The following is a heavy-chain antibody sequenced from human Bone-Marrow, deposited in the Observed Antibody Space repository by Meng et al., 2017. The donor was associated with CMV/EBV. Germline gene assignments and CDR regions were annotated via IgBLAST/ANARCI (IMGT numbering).Heavy chain of an antibody. CDR3: ARVYYDSTNYYFSFGY. CDR2: ISYDGSNK. CDR1: GFTFSSYA. J-gene: IGHJ4*02. D-gene: IGHD3-22*01. Sequence: GGSLRLSCAASGFTFSSYAMHWVRQAPGKGLEWVAVISYDGSNKYYADSVKGRFTISRDNSKNTLILQMNSLRTEDTAVYYCARVYYDSTNYYFSFGYWGQGTLVTVSS. V-gene: IGHV3-30-3*01.